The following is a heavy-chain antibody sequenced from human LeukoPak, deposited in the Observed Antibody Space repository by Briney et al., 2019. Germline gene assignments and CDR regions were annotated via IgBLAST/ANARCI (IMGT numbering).Heavy chain of an antibody. CDR2: IYYSGNT. J-gene: IGHJ3*02. CDR1: GGSISSSSYY. V-gene: IGHV4-39*01. CDR3: ARHFGPGYSHAFDI. Sequence: SETLSLTCTVSGGSISSSSYYWAWIRQPPGKGLEWIGSIYYSGNTYYNPSLKSRITISVDTSKNQFSLKLTSVTAADTAVYYCARHFGPGYSHAFDIWGQGTMVTVSS. D-gene: IGHD5-18*01.